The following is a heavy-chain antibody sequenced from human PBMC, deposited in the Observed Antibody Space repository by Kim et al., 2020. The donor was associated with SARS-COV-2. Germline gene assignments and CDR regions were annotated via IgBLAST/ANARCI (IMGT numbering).Heavy chain of an antibody. J-gene: IGHJ4*02. V-gene: IGHV3-74*01. CDR1: GCIFSRYY. D-gene: IGHD1-26*01. Sequence: GGSLRLSCAASGCIFSRYYMHWFRQVPGKGLVWVSYISGDGSRISYTDSLKGIFTISRENYKNTLHLQMNSRRAEATAVYYCARDGVGTTQLDWWGQGTLVTVSP. CDR2: ISGDGSRI. CDR3: ARDGVGTTQLDW.